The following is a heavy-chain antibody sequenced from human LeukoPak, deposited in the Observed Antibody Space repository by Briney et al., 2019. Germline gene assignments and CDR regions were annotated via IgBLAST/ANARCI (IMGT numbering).Heavy chain of an antibody. D-gene: IGHD5-18*01. CDR1: GDSISSYY. CDR3: ARQGYSYGLPIDY. CDR2: IYYSGST. Sequence: SETLCLTCTVSGDSISSYYWSWIRQPPGKGLEWIGYIYYSGSTNYNPSLKSRVTISVDTSKNQFSLKLSSVTAADTAVYYCARQGYSYGLPIDYWGQGTLVTVSS. J-gene: IGHJ4*02. V-gene: IGHV4-59*08.